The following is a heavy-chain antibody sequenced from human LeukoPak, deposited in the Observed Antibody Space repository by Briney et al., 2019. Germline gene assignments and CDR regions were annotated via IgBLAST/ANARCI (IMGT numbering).Heavy chain of an antibody. J-gene: IGHJ5*02. CDR2: IIPIFGTA. Sequence: GASVKVSCKASGGTFSSYAISWVRQAPGQGLEWMGGIIPIFGTANYAQKFQGRVTITADESTSTAYMELSSLRSEDTAVYYCARGAPTYYYGSGRDWFDPWGQGTLVTVSS. CDR1: GGTFSSYA. V-gene: IGHV1-69*13. CDR3: ARGAPTYYYGSGRDWFDP. D-gene: IGHD3-10*01.